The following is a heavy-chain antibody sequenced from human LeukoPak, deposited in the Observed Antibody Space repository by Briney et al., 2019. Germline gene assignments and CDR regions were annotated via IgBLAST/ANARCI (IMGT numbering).Heavy chain of an antibody. Sequence: GGSLRLSCAASGFTLSSYDMIWVRQAPGKGLEWVSSISSSSSYIYYADSVKGRFTISRDNAKNSLYLQMNSLRAEDTAVYYCALSGSAYCGGDCYSHFGYWGEGTLVSVSS. CDR1: GFTLSSYD. V-gene: IGHV3-21*01. CDR3: ALSGSAYCGGDCYSHFGY. D-gene: IGHD2-21*02. J-gene: IGHJ4*02. CDR2: ISSSSSYI.